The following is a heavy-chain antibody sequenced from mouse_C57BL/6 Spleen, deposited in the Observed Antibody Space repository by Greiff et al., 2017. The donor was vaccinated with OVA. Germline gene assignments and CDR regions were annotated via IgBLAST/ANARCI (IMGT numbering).Heavy chain of an antibody. D-gene: IGHD1-1*01. CDR2: ILPGSGST. CDR3: SGPSTTVPYYFDY. V-gene: IGHV1-9*01. CDR1: GYTFTGYW. J-gene: IGHJ2*01. Sequence: VQLQQSGAELMKPGASVKLSCKATGYTFTGYWIEWVKQRPGHGLEWIGEILPGSGSTNYNEKFKGKDTFTADTSSNTAYMQLSSLTTEDSAIYYCSGPSTTVPYYFDYWCQGTTLTVSS.